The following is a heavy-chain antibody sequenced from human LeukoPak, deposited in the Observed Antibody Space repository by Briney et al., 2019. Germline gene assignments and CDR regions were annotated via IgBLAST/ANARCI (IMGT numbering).Heavy chain of an antibody. V-gene: IGHV3-23*01. Sequence: GGALRLSFSTSGFTFSNYAMSLVRQAPGKGLEWVSAISGSGGSTYYADSVKGRFTISRDNSKNTLYLQMNSLRAEDTAVYYCAKVKSDYDFWGGYYYYWGQGTLVTVSS. CDR2: ISGSGGST. CDR1: GFTFSNYA. D-gene: IGHD3-3*01. CDR3: AKVKSDYDFWGGYYYY. J-gene: IGHJ4*02.